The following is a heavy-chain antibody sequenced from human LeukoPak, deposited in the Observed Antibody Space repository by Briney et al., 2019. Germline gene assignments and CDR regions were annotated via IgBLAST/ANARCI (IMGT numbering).Heavy chain of an antibody. V-gene: IGHV3-74*01. D-gene: IGHD2-2*01. J-gene: IGHJ4*02. CDR2: VSPVGTDT. CDR1: GFTFNSHW. CDR3: TRGCTGTRCPADY. Sequence: GRSLRLSCAASGFTFNSHWMHWVRQAPGKGLMWVSTVSPVGTDTNYADSVRGRFTISRDNAKNTLYLQMNSLRAEDTALYFCTRGCTGTRCPADYWGQGALVTVSS.